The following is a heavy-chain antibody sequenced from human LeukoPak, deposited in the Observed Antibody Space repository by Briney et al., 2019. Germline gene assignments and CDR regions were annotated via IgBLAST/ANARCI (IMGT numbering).Heavy chain of an antibody. V-gene: IGHV3-30*18. Sequence: GRSLRLSCAASGFTFSSYGMHWVRQAPGKGLEWVALISYDGSNKYYADSVKGRFTISRDNSKNTLYLQMNSLRAEDTAVYYCAKVKPPLTHGYYYSGMDVWGQGTTVTVSS. J-gene: IGHJ6*02. CDR2: ISYDGSNK. CDR1: GFTFSSYG. CDR3: AKVKPPLTHGYYYSGMDV. D-gene: IGHD1-14*01.